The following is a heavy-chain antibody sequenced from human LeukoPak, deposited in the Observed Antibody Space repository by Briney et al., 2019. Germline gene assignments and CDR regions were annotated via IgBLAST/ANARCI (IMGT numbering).Heavy chain of an antibody. CDR1: GFTFGDYA. V-gene: IGHV3-49*04. CDR2: IRSKAYGGTT. CDR3: TRDRYYYGSGSYYN. Sequence: PGGSLRLSCTASGFTFGDYAMSWVRQAPGKGLEWVGFIRSKAYGGTTEYAASVKGRFTISRDDSKSIAYLQMNSLKTEDTAVYYCTRDRYYYGSGSYYNWGQGTLVTVSS. D-gene: IGHD3-10*01. J-gene: IGHJ4*02.